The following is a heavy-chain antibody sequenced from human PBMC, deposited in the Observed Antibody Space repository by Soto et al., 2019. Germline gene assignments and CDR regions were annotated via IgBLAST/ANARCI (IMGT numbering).Heavy chain of an antibody. CDR1: GFTFSSYA. CDR2: ISGSGGST. Sequence: GGSLRLSCAASGFTFSSYAMSWVRQAPGKGLEWVSAISGSGGSTYYADSVKGRFTISRDNSKNTMYLQMNRLRAEDTTVYYCATSTVAGYYYYYGMDVGGQGTTVTSP. D-gene: IGHD6-19*01. CDR3: ATSTVAGYYYYYGMDV. V-gene: IGHV3-23*01. J-gene: IGHJ6*02.